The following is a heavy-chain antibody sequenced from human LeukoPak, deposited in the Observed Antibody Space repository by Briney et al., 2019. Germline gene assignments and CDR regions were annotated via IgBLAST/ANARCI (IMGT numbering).Heavy chain of an antibody. D-gene: IGHD6-19*01. CDR2: IKQDGSEK. CDR3: ARDRSSGWYGVDY. V-gene: IGHV3-7*01. CDR1: GFAFSAYG. Sequence: PGGSLRLSCAASGFAFSAYGMHWVRQAPGKGLEWVANIKQDGSEKYYVDSVKGRFTISRDNAKNSLYLQMNSLRAEDTAVYYCARDRSSGWYGVDYWGQGTLVTVSS. J-gene: IGHJ4*02.